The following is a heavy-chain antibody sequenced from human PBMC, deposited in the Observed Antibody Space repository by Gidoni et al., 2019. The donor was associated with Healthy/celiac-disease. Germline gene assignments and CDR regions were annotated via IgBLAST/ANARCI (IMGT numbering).Heavy chain of an antibody. V-gene: IGHV1-69*01. J-gene: IGHJ5*02. CDR1: GGTFSSYA. D-gene: IGHD4-17*01. Sequence: QVQLVQSGAEVKKPGSSVKVSCKASGGTFSSYAISLVRQAPGQGLEWMGGIIPIFGTANYAQKFQGRVTITADESTSTAYMELSSLRSEDTAVYYCARGVHDYGDSSMGFDPWGQGTLVTVSS. CDR3: ARGVHDYGDSSMGFDP. CDR2: IIPIFGTA.